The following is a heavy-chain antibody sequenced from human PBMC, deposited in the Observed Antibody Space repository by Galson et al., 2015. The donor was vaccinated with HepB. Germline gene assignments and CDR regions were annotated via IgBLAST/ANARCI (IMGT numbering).Heavy chain of an antibody. V-gene: IGHV1-58*02. CDR3: AAVGSSGWFLFDY. Sequence: SVKVSCKASGFTFTSSAMQWVRQARGQRLEWIGWIVVGSGNTNYAQRFQERVTITRDMSTSTAYMELSSLRSEDTAVYYCAAVGSSGWFLFDYWGQGTLVTVSS. CDR1: GFTFTSSA. D-gene: IGHD6-19*01. CDR2: IVVGSGNT. J-gene: IGHJ4*02.